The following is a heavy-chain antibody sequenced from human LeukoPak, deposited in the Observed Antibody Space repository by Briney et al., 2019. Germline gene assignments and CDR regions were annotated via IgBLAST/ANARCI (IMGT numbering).Heavy chain of an antibody. D-gene: IGHD6-25*01. Sequence: TGGSLRLSCAASGFTFTSYAMSWVRQAPGKGLEWVSVLTGDGNTYYADSVKGRFTNSRDDSKNTLFLQMNSLRAEDTAVYFCAKGSAAGRPYYFDYWGQGTLVTVSS. J-gene: IGHJ4*02. CDR3: AKGSAAGRPYYFDY. CDR1: GFTFTSYA. CDR2: LTGDGNT. V-gene: IGHV3-23*01.